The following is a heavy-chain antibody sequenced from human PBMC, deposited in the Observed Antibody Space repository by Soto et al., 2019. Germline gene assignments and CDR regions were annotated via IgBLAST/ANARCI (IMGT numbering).Heavy chain of an antibody. V-gene: IGHV4-59*01. J-gene: IGHJ6*02. CDR1: GGSISTYY. CDR2: IYYSGNT. D-gene: IGHD2-2*01. Sequence: SETLSLTCTVSGGSISTYYWSWIRQPLGKGLEWIGYIYYSGNTNYNPSLKSRVTISVDTSKNQFSLKLRSVTAADTAVYYCARIPVVVPAAISGGSDYYYGMDVWGQGTTVTVSS. CDR3: ARIPVVVPAAISGGSDYYYGMDV.